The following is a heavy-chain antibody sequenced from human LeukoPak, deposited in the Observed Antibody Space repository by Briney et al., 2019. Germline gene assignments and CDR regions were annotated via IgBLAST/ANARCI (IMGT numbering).Heavy chain of an antibody. V-gene: IGHV3-48*02. Sequence: EWVSXISSSSSTIYYADSVKGRFTISRDNAKNSLYLQMNSLRDEDTAVYYCASTWYSSSWYPQNFDYWGQGTLVTVSS. CDR3: ASTWYSSSWYPQNFDY. J-gene: IGHJ4*02. CDR2: ISSSSSTI. D-gene: IGHD6-13*01.